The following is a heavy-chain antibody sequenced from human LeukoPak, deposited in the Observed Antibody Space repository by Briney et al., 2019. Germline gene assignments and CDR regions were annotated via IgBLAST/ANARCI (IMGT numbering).Heavy chain of an antibody. D-gene: IGHD5-12*01. CDR3: ARDYSGYPELWGFDY. Sequence: ASVKVSCKASGYTFTGYYMHWVRQAPGQGLEWMGWINPNSGGTNYAQKFQGRATMTRDTSISTAYMELSRLRSDDTAVYYCARDYSGYPELWGFDYWGQGTLVTVSS. CDR1: GYTFTGYY. V-gene: IGHV1-2*02. J-gene: IGHJ4*02. CDR2: INPNSGGT.